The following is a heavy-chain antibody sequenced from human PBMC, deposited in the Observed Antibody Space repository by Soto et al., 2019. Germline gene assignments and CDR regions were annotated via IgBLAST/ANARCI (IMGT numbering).Heavy chain of an antibody. J-gene: IGHJ6*02. CDR3: AKAPVQSSSGSQYDYYYYGMDV. CDR2: ISYDGSNK. CDR1: GFTFSSYG. D-gene: IGHD6-13*01. Sequence: QVQLVESGGGVVQPGRSLRLSCAASGFTFSSYGMHWVRQAPGKGLEWVAVISYDGSNKYYADSVKGRFTISRDNSKNTLYLQMNGLRAEDTAVYYCAKAPVQSSSGSQYDYYYYGMDVWGQGTTVTVSS. V-gene: IGHV3-30*18.